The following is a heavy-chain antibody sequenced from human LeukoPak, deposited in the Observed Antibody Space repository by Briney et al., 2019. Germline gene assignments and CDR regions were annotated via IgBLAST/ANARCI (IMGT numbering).Heavy chain of an antibody. Sequence: GGSLRLSCAASGFTFDDYAMHWVRQAPGKGLEWVSGISWNSGSIGYADSVKGRFTISRDNAKNSLYLQMNSLRAEDTALYYCAKDIGGDTAMVTGYYYYYGMDVWGQGTTVTVSS. CDR1: GFTFDDYA. CDR3: AKDIGGDTAMVTGYYYYYGMDV. D-gene: IGHD5-18*01. V-gene: IGHV3-9*01. CDR2: ISWNSGSI. J-gene: IGHJ6*02.